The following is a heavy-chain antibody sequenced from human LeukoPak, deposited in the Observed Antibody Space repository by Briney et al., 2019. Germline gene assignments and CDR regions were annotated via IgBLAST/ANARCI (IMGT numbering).Heavy chain of an antibody. Sequence: ASVKVSCKASGYIFTGYYMHWVRQAPGQGLEWMGWINPNTGGTNYAQKFQGRVTMTRDTSISTAYMGLSRLRSDDTAVYYCASGDYGDPPLNYWGQGTLVTVSS. CDR3: ASGDYGDPPLNY. J-gene: IGHJ4*02. CDR2: INPNTGGT. D-gene: IGHD4/OR15-4a*01. V-gene: IGHV1-2*02. CDR1: GYIFTGYY.